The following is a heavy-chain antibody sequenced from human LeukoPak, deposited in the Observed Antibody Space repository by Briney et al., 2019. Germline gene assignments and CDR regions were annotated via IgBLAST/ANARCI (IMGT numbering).Heavy chain of an antibody. J-gene: IGHJ3*02. V-gene: IGHV4-59*06. D-gene: IGHD3-22*01. Sequence: SETLSLTCTVSGDSISSYYWSWIRQPPGKGLEWIGYIYYSGSTYYNPSLKSRVTISVDTSKNQFSLKLSSVTAADTAVYYCAVRPTYYYDSSGYPPFDIWGQGTMVTVSS. CDR1: GDSISSYY. CDR2: IYYSGST. CDR3: AVRPTYYYDSSGYPPFDI.